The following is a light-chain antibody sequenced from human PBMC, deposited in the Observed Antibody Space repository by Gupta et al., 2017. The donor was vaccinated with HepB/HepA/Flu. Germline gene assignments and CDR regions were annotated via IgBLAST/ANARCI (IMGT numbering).Light chain of an antibody. CDR3: QQRSNWPPIT. CDR2: DAS. J-gene: IGKJ5*01. Sequence: EIVLTQSPATLSLSPGERATLSCRASQSVSSYLAWYQQKPGQAPRLLIYDASNRATGIPARFSGRGSGTDFTLTISSREPEDFAVYYCQQRSNWPPITFGQGTRLEIK. V-gene: IGKV3-11*01. CDR1: QSVSSY.